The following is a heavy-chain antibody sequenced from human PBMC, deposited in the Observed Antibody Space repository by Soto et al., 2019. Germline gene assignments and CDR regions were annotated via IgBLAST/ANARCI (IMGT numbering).Heavy chain of an antibody. CDR1: GFTFSRYT. CDR3: ARVGEFGEFSSNWFDP. V-gene: IGHV3-48*04. Sequence: GGSLRLSCAASGFTFSRYTMNWVRQAPGKGLEWLSYISYSSDTIYYADSVKGRFTISRDNAKNSLYLQMNSLRAEDTAVYYCARVGEFGEFSSNWFDPWGQGTLVTAPQ. J-gene: IGHJ5*02. CDR2: ISYSSDTI. D-gene: IGHD3-10*01.